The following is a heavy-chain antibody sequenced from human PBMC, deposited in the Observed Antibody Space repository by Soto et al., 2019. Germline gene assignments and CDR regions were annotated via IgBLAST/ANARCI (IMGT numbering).Heavy chain of an antibody. CDR2: VSGYNDKT. V-gene: IGHV1-18*04. D-gene: IGHD2-21*01. CDR3: ARDFYPVAYFFDY. CDR1: GYTFTNHG. J-gene: IGHJ4*02. Sequence: SVKVSCKASGYTFTNHGISWVRQAPGQGLEWVGWVSGYNDKTKSAQKFQGRVTMTTDTSTSTAYMELRSLRSDDTAVYYCARDFYPVAYFFDYWGQGTLVTVSS.